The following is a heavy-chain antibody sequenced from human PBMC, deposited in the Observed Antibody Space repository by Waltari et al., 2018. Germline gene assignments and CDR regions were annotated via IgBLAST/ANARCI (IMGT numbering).Heavy chain of an antibody. J-gene: IGHJ3*02. V-gene: IGHV4-38-2*01. Sequence: QVQLQESGPGLVKPSETLSLTCAVSGYSISSGYYWGWIRQPPGKGLEWIGSIYHSGSTYYNPSLKSRVTISVDTSKNQFSLKLSSVTAADTAVYYCARWGIGTGAFDIWGQGTMVTVSS. D-gene: IGHD3-16*01. CDR2: IYHSGST. CDR1: GYSISSGYY. CDR3: ARWGIGTGAFDI.